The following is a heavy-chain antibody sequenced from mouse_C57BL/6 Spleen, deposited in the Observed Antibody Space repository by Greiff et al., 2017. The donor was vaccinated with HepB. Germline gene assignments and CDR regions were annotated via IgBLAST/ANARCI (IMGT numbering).Heavy chain of an antibody. CDR1: GFTFSSYT. CDR3: ARPDYYGFDY. D-gene: IGHD1-1*01. Sequence: EVKVVESGGGLVKPGGSLKLSCAASGFTFSSYTMSWVRQTPEKRLEWVATISGGGGNTYYPDSVKGRFTISRDNAKNTLYLQMSSLRSEDTALYYCARPDYYGFDYWGQGTTLTVSS. J-gene: IGHJ2*01. CDR2: ISGGGGNT. V-gene: IGHV5-9*01.